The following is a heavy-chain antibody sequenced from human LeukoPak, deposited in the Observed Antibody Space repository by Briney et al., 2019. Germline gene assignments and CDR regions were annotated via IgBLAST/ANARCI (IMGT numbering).Heavy chain of an antibody. J-gene: IGHJ3*02. CDR3: ARPRGDGYTGDAFDI. CDR1: GGSISSYY. V-gene: IGHV4-39*01. Sequence: SETLSLTCTVSGGSISSYYWSWIRQPPGKGLEWIGSIYYSGSTDYNPSLKSRVTISVDTSKNQFSLKLSSVTAADTAVYYCARPRGDGYTGDAFDIWGQGTMVTVSS. CDR2: IYYSGST. D-gene: IGHD5-24*01.